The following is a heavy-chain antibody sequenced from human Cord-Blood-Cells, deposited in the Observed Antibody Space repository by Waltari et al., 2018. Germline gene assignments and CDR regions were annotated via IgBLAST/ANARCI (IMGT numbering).Heavy chain of an antibody. CDR2: IFSNDEK. V-gene: IGHV2-26*01. CDR1: GFSLRNAILG. Sequence: QVLLKESGPWMVKPIDNLTLTCTVSGFSLRNAILGVSGIRQPPGKALEWLAHIFSNDEKSYSTSLKSRLTISKDTSKSQVVLTMTNMYPVDTATYYCARIEMATKYYFDYWGQGTLVTVSS. J-gene: IGHJ4*02. D-gene: IGHD5-12*01. CDR3: ARIEMATKYYFDY.